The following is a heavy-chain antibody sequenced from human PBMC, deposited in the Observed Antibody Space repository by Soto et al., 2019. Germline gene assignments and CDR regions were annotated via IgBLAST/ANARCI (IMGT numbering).Heavy chain of an antibody. CDR2: INHSGST. CDR1: GGSFSAYS. D-gene: IGHD6-13*01. J-gene: IGHJ4*02. V-gene: IGHV4-34*01. Sequence: SETLSLTCAVYGGSFSAYSWTWIRQPPGKGLEWIGEINHSGSTNYNPSLKSRVTLSVDTSKNQFSLNLRAVTAADTAVYYCATSYGNAWYTYWGQGTQVTVSS. CDR3: ATSYGNAWYTY.